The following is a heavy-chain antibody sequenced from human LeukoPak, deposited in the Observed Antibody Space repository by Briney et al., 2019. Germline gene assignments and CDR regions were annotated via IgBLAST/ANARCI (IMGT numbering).Heavy chain of an antibody. Sequence: GGSLRLSCAASGLTFSSYAMSWVRQAPGKGQEWVSAISGSGGSTYYADSVKGRFTISRDNSKNTLYLQMNSLRAEDTAVYYCARDTEGFDYWGQGTLVTVSS. D-gene: IGHD4-17*01. CDR3: ARDTEGFDY. J-gene: IGHJ4*02. CDR2: ISGSGGST. CDR1: GLTFSSYA. V-gene: IGHV3-23*01.